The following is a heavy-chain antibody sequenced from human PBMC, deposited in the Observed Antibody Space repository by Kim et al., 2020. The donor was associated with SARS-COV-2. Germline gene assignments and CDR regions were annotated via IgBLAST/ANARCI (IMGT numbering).Heavy chain of an antibody. D-gene: IGHD6-13*01. CDR3: ARDPAAGGPENDWFDH. J-gene: IGHJ5*02. CDR1: GYTFTDYY. V-gene: IGHV1-2*02. Sequence: ASVKVSCRSSGYTFTDYYIHWVRQAPGQGLDYMGWINPENGVRKYAQSLQGRVTLTRDTSINTAYMELSRLTSDDTALYYCARDPAAGGPENDWFDHWGQGTLVTVSP. CDR2: INPENGVR.